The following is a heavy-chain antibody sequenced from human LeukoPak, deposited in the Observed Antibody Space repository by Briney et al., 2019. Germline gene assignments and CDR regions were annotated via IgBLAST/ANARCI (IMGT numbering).Heavy chain of an antibody. CDR3: ARVTELPTRSLDFDY. CDR2: INPNSGGT. V-gene: IGHV1-2*02. Sequence: ASVKVSCKASGYTFTGYYMHWVRQAPGQGLEWMGWINPNSGGTNYAQKFQGRVTMTRDTSISTAYMVLSRLRSDDTAVYYCARVTELPTRSLDFDYWGQGTLVTVSS. CDR1: GYTFTGYY. J-gene: IGHJ4*02. D-gene: IGHD1-26*01.